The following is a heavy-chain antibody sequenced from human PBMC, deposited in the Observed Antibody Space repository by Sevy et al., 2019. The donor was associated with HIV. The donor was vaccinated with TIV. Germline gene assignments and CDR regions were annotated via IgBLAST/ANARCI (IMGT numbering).Heavy chain of an antibody. CDR2: IYYNGHI. Sequence: SETLSLTCTVSGGSITSLYWNWIRQPPGKGLEWIAHIYYNGHINYNPSLKSRVTLSLDTSNNQFSRRLSSVTAADTAMYYCAGENAWGRGYSWGQGTLVTVSS. J-gene: IGHJ4*02. CDR3: AGENAWGRGYS. CDR1: GGSITSLY. V-gene: IGHV4-59*08. D-gene: IGHD1-26*01.